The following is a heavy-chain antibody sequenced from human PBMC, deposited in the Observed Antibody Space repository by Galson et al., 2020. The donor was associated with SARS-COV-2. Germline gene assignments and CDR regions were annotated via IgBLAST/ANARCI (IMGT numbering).Heavy chain of an antibody. D-gene: IGHD3-22*01. Sequence: SQTLSLTCTVSGASISSNNYYWGWIRQPPGKGLECIGSIYYSGSTYYNPSLKSRVTISVDTSKNQFSLKLSSVTAADTAVYYCAKQKGGQYYDTSGSYYFDYWGQGTLVTVSS. CDR2: IYYSGST. J-gene: IGHJ4*02. V-gene: IGHV4-39*01. CDR3: AKQKGGQYYDTSGSYYFDY. CDR1: GASISSNNYY.